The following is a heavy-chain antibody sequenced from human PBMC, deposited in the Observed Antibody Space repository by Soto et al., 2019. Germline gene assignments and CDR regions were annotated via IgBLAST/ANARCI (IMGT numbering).Heavy chain of an antibody. Sequence: GGSLRLSCAASGFTFSSYAMSWVRQAPGQGLEWVSAISGRGGSTYYADSVKGRFTISRDNSKDTLYLQMNSLRAEDTAVYYCAKDQLRRITMIVVVPEPPYFDYWGQGTLVTVSS. J-gene: IGHJ4*02. CDR2: ISGRGGST. CDR3: AKDQLRRITMIVVVPEPPYFDY. CDR1: GFTFSSYA. V-gene: IGHV3-23*01. D-gene: IGHD3-22*01.